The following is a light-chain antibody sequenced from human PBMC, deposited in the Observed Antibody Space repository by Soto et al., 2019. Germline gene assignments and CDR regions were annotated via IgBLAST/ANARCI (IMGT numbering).Light chain of an antibody. Sequence: AIQMTQSPSPLSASVGDRVTITCRASQGIRNYLGWYQQKPGKAPKLLIYAASSLQSGVPSRFSGSGSGTDFTLTIISLQPEDFSTYYCLQDYNYPSTFGPGTKVDIK. J-gene: IGKJ3*01. CDR2: AAS. V-gene: IGKV1-6*01. CDR3: LQDYNYPST. CDR1: QGIRNY.